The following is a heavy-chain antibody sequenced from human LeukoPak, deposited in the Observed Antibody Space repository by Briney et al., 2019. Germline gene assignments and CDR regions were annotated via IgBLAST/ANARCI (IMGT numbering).Heavy chain of an antibody. D-gene: IGHD6-19*01. CDR2: IYYSGST. Sequence: SETPSLTCTVSGGSISSYYWSWIRQPPGKGLEWIGYIYYSGSTNYNPSLKSRVTISVDTSKNQFSLKLSSVTAADTAVYYCARDSNSSGWYSYWGQGTLVTVSS. CDR3: ARDSNSSGWYSY. CDR1: GGSISSYY. J-gene: IGHJ4*02. V-gene: IGHV4-59*01.